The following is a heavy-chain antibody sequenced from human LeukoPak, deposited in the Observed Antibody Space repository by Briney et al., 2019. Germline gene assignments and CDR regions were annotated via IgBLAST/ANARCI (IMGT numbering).Heavy chain of an antibody. CDR2: LYSDGNT. CDR1: GFTVITND. J-gene: IGHJ4*02. Sequence: PGGSLRLSCAASGFTVITNDMTWVRQAPGKGLEWVSVLYSDGNTKYADSVQGRFTISRDHSKNTLYLEMNRPSRDDTAVYYCARGVEPLAANTLAYWGQGTLVTVSS. V-gene: IGHV3-53*01. D-gene: IGHD1-14*01. CDR3: ARGVEPLAANTLAY.